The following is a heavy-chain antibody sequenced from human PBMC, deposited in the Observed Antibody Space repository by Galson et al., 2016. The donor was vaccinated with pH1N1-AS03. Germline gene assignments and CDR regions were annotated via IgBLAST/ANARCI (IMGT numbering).Heavy chain of an antibody. Sequence: LSLTCTVSGGSISSDSYHWGWIRQPPGKGLEWIGSIYHSGSTYYNPSLKSRVTISIDTSKNQFSLKLSSVTAADTAVYYCARSDRVLTAASTRPEGGDYWGQGTLVTVSS. D-gene: IGHD6-13*01. J-gene: IGHJ4*02. CDR1: GGSISSDSYH. CDR2: IYHSGST. CDR3: ARSDRVLTAASTRPEGGDY. V-gene: IGHV4-39*07.